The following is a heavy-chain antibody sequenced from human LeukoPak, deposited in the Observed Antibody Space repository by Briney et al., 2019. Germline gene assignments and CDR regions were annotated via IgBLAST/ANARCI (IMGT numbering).Heavy chain of an antibody. CDR2: IYYSGST. CDR1: GGSISSYY. J-gene: IGHJ3*02. D-gene: IGHD2-2*01. CDR3: ARDIVVVPAAISAFDI. V-gene: IGHV4-39*07. Sequence: SETLSLTCTVSGGSISSYYWGWIRQPPGRGLEWIGSIYYSGSTYYNPSLKSRVTISVDTSKNQSSLKLSSVTAADTAVYYCARDIVVVPAAISAFDIWGQGTMVTVSS.